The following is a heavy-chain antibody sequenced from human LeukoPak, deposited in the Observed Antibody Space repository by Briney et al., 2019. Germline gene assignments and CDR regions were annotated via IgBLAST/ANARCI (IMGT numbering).Heavy chain of an antibody. V-gene: IGHV4-59*05. J-gene: IGHJ4*02. CDR1: GGSISSYY. CDR2: IYYSGST. Sequence: SETLSLTCTVSGGSISSYYWSWIRQPPGKGLEWIGSIYYSGSTYYTPSLKSRVTISVDTSKNQFSLKLSSVTAADTAVYSCARRSGYATIDYWGQGTLVTVSS. D-gene: IGHD5-12*01. CDR3: ARRSGYATIDY.